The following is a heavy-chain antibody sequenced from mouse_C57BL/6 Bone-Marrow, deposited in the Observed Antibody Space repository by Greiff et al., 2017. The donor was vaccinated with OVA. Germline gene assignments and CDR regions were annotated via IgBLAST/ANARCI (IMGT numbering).Heavy chain of an antibody. Sequence: VKLQESGAELVKPGASVKISCKASGYAFSNSWMNWVKQRPGKGLEWIGQIYPGDGDINYNGKFKGKATLTADKSSSTAYMQFSSLTSEDSAVYFCARGAYWGQGTTLTVSS. V-gene: IGHV1-80*01. J-gene: IGHJ2*01. CDR1: GYAFSNSW. CDR2: IYPGDGDI. CDR3: ARGAY.